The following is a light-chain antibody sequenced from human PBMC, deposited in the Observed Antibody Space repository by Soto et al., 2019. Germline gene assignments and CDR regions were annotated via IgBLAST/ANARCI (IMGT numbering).Light chain of an antibody. CDR3: QQYGSSPF. Sequence: EIVLTQSPGTLSLSPGERATLSCRASQSVSSSYLAWYQQKPCQAPRLLIYGASSRATGIPDRFSGSGSGTDFALTISRLGAEDLAVYYCQQYGSSPFFGPGTKVDIK. CDR1: QSVSSSY. V-gene: IGKV3-20*01. J-gene: IGKJ3*01. CDR2: GAS.